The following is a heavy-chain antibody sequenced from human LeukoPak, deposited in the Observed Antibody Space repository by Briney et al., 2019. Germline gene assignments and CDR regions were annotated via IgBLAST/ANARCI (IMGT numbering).Heavy chain of an antibody. V-gene: IGHV6-1*01. D-gene: IGHD6-25*01. CDR3: ARDTLAAADS. CDR1: GDSVSRDGAA. Sequence: SQTLSLTCAISGDSVSRDGAAWTWIRQSPSRGLEWPGRTYYRSKWHNEYAVSVRGRMAISPDTSKNQFSLHLSSVTPEDTAVHFCARDTLAAADSWGQGALVTVSS. CDR2: TYYRSKWHN. J-gene: IGHJ4*02.